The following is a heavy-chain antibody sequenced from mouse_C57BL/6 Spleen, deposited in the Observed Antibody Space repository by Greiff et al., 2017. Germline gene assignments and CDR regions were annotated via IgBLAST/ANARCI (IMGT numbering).Heavy chain of an antibody. Sequence: EVQLQESGAELVKPGASVKLSCTASGFNIKDYYMHWVKQRTEQGLEWIGWIGPEDGDTKYAPKFQGKDTITADTSSNTAYLQLSSLTSEDTAVYYCAVDGYAGFAYWGQGTLVTVSA. J-gene: IGHJ3*01. CDR1: GFNIKDYY. CDR3: AVDGYAGFAY. D-gene: IGHD2-2*01. V-gene: IGHV14-2*01. CDR2: IGPEDGDT.